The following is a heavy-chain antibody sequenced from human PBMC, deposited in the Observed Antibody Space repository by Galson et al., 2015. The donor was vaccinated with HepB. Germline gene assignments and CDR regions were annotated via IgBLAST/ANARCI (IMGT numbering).Heavy chain of an antibody. D-gene: IGHD1-26*01. CDR2: IVPIFGTA. CDR3: ARDSDSGSSFDY. J-gene: IGHJ4*02. V-gene: IGHV1-69*13. CDR1: GGTFSSYA. Sequence: SVKVSCKASGGTFSSYAISWVRQAPGQGLEWMGGIVPIFGTANYAQKFQGRVTITADESTSTAYMELSSLRSEDTAVYYCARDSDSGSSFDYWGQGTLVTVSS.